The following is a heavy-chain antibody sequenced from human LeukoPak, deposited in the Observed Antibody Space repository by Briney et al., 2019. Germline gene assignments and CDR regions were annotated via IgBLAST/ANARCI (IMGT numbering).Heavy chain of an antibody. CDR3: AKIAVAYFDY. V-gene: IGHV3-66*01. CDR2: IYSDGAT. J-gene: IGHJ4*02. D-gene: IGHD6-19*01. CDR1: GFTVSSSN. Sequence: PGGSLRLSCAASGFTVSSSNMGWVRQAPGKGLEWVSVIYSDGATYYPDSVKARFIISRDLSKNTLFLQMHDLRAEDTAVYYCAKIAVAYFDYWGQGTLVTVSS.